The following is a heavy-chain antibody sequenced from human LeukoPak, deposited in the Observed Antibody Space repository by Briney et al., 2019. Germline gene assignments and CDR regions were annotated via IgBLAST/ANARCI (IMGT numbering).Heavy chain of an antibody. D-gene: IGHD3-3*01. V-gene: IGHV5-51*01. CDR3: ARCGIFGVVISPGGWYFDL. CDR2: IYPGDSDT. Sequence: GESLKISCKGSGYSFTSYWIGWVRQMPGKGLEWMGIIYPGDSDTRYSPSFQGQVTISADKSISTAYLQWSSLKASDTAMYYCARCGIFGVVISPGGWYFDLWGRGTLVTVSS. J-gene: IGHJ2*01. CDR1: GYSFTSYW.